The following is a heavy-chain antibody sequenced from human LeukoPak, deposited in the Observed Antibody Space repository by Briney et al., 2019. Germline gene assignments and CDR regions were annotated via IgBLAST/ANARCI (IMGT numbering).Heavy chain of an antibody. Sequence: SVKVSCKASGGTFSSYAISWVRQAPGQGLEWMGGIIPIFGTANYAQKFQGRVTITADESTSTAYMELSSLRSEDTAVYYCARSLVVGATYPYHWGQGTLVTVSS. CDR1: GGTFSSYA. V-gene: IGHV1-69*13. CDR3: ARSLVVGATYPYH. D-gene: IGHD1-26*01. CDR2: IIPIFGTA. J-gene: IGHJ5*02.